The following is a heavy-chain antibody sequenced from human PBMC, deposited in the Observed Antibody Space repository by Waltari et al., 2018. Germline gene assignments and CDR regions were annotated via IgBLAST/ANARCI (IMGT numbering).Heavy chain of an antibody. CDR2: IIPILGIA. V-gene: IGHV1-69*10. Sequence: QVQLVQSGAEVKKPGSSVKVSCKASGGTFSSYAISWVRQAPGQGLEWMGGIIPILGIANYAQKFQGRVTIAADKSTSTAYMELSSLRSEDTAVYYCARDGSAAALWFGEFYYYGMDVWGQGTTVTVSS. CDR1: GGTFSSYA. D-gene: IGHD3-10*01. CDR3: ARDGSAAALWFGEFYYYGMDV. J-gene: IGHJ6*02.